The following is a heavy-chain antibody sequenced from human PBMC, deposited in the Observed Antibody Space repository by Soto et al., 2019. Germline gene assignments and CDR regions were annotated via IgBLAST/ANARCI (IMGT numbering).Heavy chain of an antibody. J-gene: IGHJ6*02. CDR1: GGSISSSNYY. CDR3: ARRVSEYGSSSWYGPGNPVYVLDV. Sequence: QLQLQESGPGLLKPSETLSLTCTVSGGSISSSNYYWGWIRQPPGKGLEWIASIYYSGSTYYNPSLKSRVTISVDTSKNQLSLKLTSVTAADTAVYYCARRVSEYGSSSWYGPGNPVYVLDVWGQGTTVTVSS. D-gene: IGHD6-13*01. V-gene: IGHV4-39*01. CDR2: IYYSGST.